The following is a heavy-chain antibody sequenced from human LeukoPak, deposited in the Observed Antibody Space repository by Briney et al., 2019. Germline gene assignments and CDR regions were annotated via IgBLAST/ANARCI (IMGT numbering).Heavy chain of an antibody. CDR2: IIPSGHTT. CDR3: ARDLDWGAFDA. Sequence: GGSLRLSCAASGFTFSSHGMNWVRQAPGKGLEWVSGIIPSGHTTYYADSVRGRFTISRDNSRNTLYLQMNSLRAEDTAVYYCARDLDWGAFDAWGQGTLVTVSS. CDR1: GFTFSSHG. J-gene: IGHJ5*02. D-gene: IGHD3-9*01. V-gene: IGHV3-23*01.